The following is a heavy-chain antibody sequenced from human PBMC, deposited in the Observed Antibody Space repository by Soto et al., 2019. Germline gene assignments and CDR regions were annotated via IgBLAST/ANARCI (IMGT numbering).Heavy chain of an antibody. J-gene: IGHJ4*02. CDR3: ARDGPSGSYDY. D-gene: IGHD3-10*01. CDR2: LYHSGST. CDR1: GYSISSDYY. Sequence: SETLSLTCAVSGYSISSDYYWGWIRQPPGKGLEWIGSLYHSGSTYYNPSLKSRVTISVDTSKNQFSLKLTSVTAADTAVYFCARDGPSGSYDYWGQGTLVTVSS. V-gene: IGHV4-38-2*02.